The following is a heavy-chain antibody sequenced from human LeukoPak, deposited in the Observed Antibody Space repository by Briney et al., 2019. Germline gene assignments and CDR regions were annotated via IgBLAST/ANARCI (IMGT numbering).Heavy chain of an antibody. CDR3: ARGVVIAPQNFDY. CDR1: GGSISSYY. Sequence: SETLSLTCTVSGGSISSYYWSWIRQPPGKGLKWIGYIYYSGSTNYNPSPKSRVTISVDTSKNQFSLKLSSVTAADTAVYYCARGVVIAPQNFDYWGQGTLVTVSS. V-gene: IGHV4-59*01. D-gene: IGHD2-21*01. J-gene: IGHJ4*02. CDR2: IYYSGST.